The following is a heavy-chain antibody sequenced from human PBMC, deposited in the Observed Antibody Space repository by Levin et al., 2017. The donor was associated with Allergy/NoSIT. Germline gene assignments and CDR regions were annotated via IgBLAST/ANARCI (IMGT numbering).Heavy chain of an antibody. CDR2: ISYDGSNK. CDR3: ARALSSGYHDAFDI. Sequence: PGGSLRLSCAASGFTFSSYAMHWVRQAPGKGLEWVAVISYDGSNKYYADSVKGRFTISRDNSKNTLYLQMNSLRAEDTAVYYCARALSSGYHDAFDIWGQGTMVTVSS. D-gene: IGHD3-22*01. V-gene: IGHV3-30*04. J-gene: IGHJ3*02. CDR1: GFTFSSYA.